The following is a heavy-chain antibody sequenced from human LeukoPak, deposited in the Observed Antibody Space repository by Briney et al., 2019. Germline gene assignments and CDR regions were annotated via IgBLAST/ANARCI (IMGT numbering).Heavy chain of an antibody. J-gene: IGHJ4*02. CDR2: ISSYNSNT. V-gene: IGHV1-18*01. Sequence: ASVKVSCKTIGGRFKSYGFSWVRQAPGQGPEWRGWISSYNSNTNYPQKFQGRVTMTIDTSTSTAYMELRSLRSDDTAVYYCARSDRSDFYFDHWGQGTLVSVSS. CDR1: GGRFKSYG. CDR3: ARSDRSDFYFDH. D-gene: IGHD1-14*01.